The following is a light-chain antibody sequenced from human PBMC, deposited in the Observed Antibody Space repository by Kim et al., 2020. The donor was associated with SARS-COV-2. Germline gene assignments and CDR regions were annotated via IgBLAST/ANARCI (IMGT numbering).Light chain of an antibody. Sequence: GKRVTISCSGSSSKIGSNYLSCDPQLPGTAPKRLIYRNNQRPSGVPDRFSGSNSGTSASLAISGLRAEDEADYYCAACDDSLSGLVFGGGTQLTVL. V-gene: IGLV1-47*01. CDR1: SSKIGSNY. CDR3: AACDDSLSGLV. CDR2: RNN. J-gene: IGLJ3*02.